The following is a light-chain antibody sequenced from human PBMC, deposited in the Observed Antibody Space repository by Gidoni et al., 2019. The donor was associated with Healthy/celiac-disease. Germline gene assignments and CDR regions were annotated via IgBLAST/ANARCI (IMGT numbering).Light chain of an antibody. Sequence: DIQMTQSPSSLSASVGDRVTITCRASQSISSYLNCYQQKPGKAPKLLIYAASSLQSGVPSRFSGSGSGTDFTLTISSLQPDDFATYYCQQSYSTPSITFGQGTRLEIK. CDR2: AAS. V-gene: IGKV1-39*01. CDR3: QQSYSTPSIT. J-gene: IGKJ5*01. CDR1: QSISSY.